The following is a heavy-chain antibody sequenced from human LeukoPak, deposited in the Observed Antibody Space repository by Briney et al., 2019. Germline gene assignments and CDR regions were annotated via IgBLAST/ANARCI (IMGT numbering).Heavy chain of an antibody. CDR2: INPYSGDT. V-gene: IGHV1-18*04. CDR3: ARVGYGSGSYYYYYYYMDV. J-gene: IGHJ6*03. CDR1: GYTFTGYY. D-gene: IGHD3-10*01. Sequence: ASVKVSCKASGYTFTGYYMHWVRQAPGQGLEWMGWINPYSGDTMYAQKLQGRVTMTTDTSTSTAYMELRSLRSDDTAVYYCARVGYGSGSYYYYYYYMDVWGKGTTVTISS.